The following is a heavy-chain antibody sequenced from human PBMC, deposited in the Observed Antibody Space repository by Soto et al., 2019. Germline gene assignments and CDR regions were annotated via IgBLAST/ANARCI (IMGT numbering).Heavy chain of an antibody. J-gene: IGHJ6*02. CDR2: IYDSGNT. CDR3: ATGQPGGYYCAMDI. V-gene: IGHV4-4*02. D-gene: IGHD2-15*01. Sequence: SETLSLTCGVSGDSITTYKWWTWVRQTPGKGLEWIGEIYDSGNTRYNPSLKSRVTLSKYTSKNELSLQLNSVTVADTAVYYCATGQPGGYYCAMDIWGQGTTVTVAS. CDR1: GDSITTYKW.